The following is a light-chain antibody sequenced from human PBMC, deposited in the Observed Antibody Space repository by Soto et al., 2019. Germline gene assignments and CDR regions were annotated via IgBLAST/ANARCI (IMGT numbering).Light chain of an antibody. Sequence: QSVLTQPPSVSGAPGQRVTISCTGSSSNIGAGYDVHWYQQRPGTAPKLLIFGNINRPSGVPDRFSGSKSGTSASLAITGLQAEDEGDYYCQSYDTSLSGVFGGGTKVTVL. CDR3: QSYDTSLSGV. V-gene: IGLV1-40*01. J-gene: IGLJ3*02. CDR2: GNI. CDR1: SSNIGAGYD.